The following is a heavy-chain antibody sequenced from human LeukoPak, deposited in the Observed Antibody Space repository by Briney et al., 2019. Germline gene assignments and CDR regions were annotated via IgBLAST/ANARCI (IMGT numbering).Heavy chain of an antibody. CDR1: GGSFSGYY. CDR2: INHSGST. CDR3: ARGPYCSSTSCYWDY. J-gene: IGHJ4*02. D-gene: IGHD2-2*01. Sequence: SETLSLTCAVYGGSFSGYYWSWIRQPPGKGLEWIGEINHSGSTNYNPSLKSRVTISVDTSKNQFSLKLSSVTAADTAVYYCARGPYCSSTSCYWDYWGQGTLVTVSS. V-gene: IGHV4-34*01.